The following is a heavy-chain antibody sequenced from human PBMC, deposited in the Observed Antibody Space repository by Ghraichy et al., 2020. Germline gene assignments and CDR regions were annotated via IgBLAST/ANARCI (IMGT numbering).Heavy chain of an antibody. CDR1: GFTFSSYG. J-gene: IGHJ6*02. D-gene: IGHD3/OR15-3a*01. CDR3: AKEKDWLYSSPEGGMDV. Sequence: LSLTCAASGFTFSSYGMRWVRQAPGRGLEWVSGISGNGGSTYYPDSVKGRFTISRDNSKNTLYLQMNSLRVEDTAVYYCAKEKDWLYSSPEGGMDVWGQGTTVTVSS. V-gene: IGHV3-23*01. CDR2: ISGNGGST.